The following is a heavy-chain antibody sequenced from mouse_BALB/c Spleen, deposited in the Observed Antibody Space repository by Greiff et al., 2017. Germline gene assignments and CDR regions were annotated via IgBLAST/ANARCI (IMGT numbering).Heavy chain of an antibody. V-gene: IGHV3-6*02. D-gene: IGHD1-1*01. Sequence: EVQLQESGPGLVKPSQSLSLTCSVTGYSITSGYYWNWIRQFPGNKLEWMGYISYDGSNNYNPSLKNRISITRDTSKNQFFLKLNSVTTEDTATYYCARGIYYGSRDYAMDYWGQGTSVTVSS. J-gene: IGHJ4*01. CDR1: GYSITSGYY. CDR3: ARGIYYGSRDYAMDY. CDR2: ISYDGSN.